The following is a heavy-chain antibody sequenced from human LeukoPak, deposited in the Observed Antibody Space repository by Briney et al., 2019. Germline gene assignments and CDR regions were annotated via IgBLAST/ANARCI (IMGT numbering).Heavy chain of an antibody. CDR2: INPSGGST. J-gene: IGHJ5*02. Sequence: ASVSVSCTASGYTSTSYYMHWGRHAPGQGVEWVGIINPSGGSTSYAQKFQGRVTMTRDTSTSTVYMELSSLRSQDTAVFYCARDRWDWNDSVNWFDPWGQGTLVTVSS. V-gene: IGHV1-46*01. CDR3: ARDRWDWNDSVNWFDP. D-gene: IGHD1-1*01. CDR1: GYTSTSYY.